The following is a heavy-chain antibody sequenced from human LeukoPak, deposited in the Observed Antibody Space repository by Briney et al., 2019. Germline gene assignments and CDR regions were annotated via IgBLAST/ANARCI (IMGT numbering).Heavy chain of an antibody. J-gene: IGHJ4*02. CDR2: ISSSGSAK. CDR1: GFTFSGFE. V-gene: IGHV3-48*03. CDR3: ASQDY. Sequence: PGGSLRLSCAATGFTFSGFEMKWVRQAPGKGLEWVSYISSSGSAKYYADSVKGRSTISRDNTKSSLYLQMNSLRGEDTAVYYCASQDYWGQGTLVTVSS.